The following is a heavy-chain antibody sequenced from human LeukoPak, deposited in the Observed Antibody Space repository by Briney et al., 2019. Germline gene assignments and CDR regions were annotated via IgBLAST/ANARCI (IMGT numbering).Heavy chain of an antibody. D-gene: IGHD5-24*01. V-gene: IGHV1-69*04. J-gene: IGHJ4*02. CDR1: GGTFSSYA. Sequence: SVKVSCKASGGTFSSYAISWVRQAPGQGLEWMGRIIPILGIANYAQKFQGRVTITADKSTSTAYMELSSLRSEDTAVYYCARDGTGMATYDYWGQGTLVTVSS. CDR3: ARDGTGMATYDY. CDR2: IIPILGIA.